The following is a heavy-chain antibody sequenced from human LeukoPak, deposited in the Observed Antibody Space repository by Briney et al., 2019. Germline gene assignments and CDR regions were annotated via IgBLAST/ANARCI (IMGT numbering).Heavy chain of an antibody. J-gene: IGHJ4*02. V-gene: IGHV4-4*07. CDR1: GGSISSYY. D-gene: IGHD3-10*01. CDR2: IYTSGST. Sequence: SETLSLTCTVSGGSISSYYWSWIRQPAGKGLGWIGRIYTSGSTNYKPSLKSRVTMSVDTSKNQFSLKLSSVTAADTAVYYCARYLDYGSGSSLYFDYWGQGTLVTVSS. CDR3: ARYLDYGSGSSLYFDY.